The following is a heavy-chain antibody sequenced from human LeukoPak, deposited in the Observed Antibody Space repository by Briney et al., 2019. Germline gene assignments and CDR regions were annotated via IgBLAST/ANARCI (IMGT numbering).Heavy chain of an antibody. Sequence: SETLSLTCTGSGGSISSYYWSWIRQPPGKGLEGIWYIYYSGSTYYNPSLKSRVTISVDTSRDQFSLKGSCVTAADAAVYSCARLPHCSSTSRYRHWFDPWRQGPLLPVSS. CDR1: GGSISSYY. V-gene: IGHV4-59*12. D-gene: IGHD2-2*01. CDR3: ARLPHCSSTSRYRHWFDP. CDR2: IYYSGST. J-gene: IGHJ5*02.